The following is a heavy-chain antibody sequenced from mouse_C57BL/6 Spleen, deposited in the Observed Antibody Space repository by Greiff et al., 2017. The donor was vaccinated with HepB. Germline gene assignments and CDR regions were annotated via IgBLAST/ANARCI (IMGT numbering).Heavy chain of an antibody. CDR1: GYTFTDYN. V-gene: IGHV1-22*01. Sequence: EVKLQESGPELVKPGASVKMSCKASGYTFTDYNMHWVKQSHGKSLEWIGYINPNNGGTSYNQKFKGKATLTVNKSSSTAYMELRSLTSEDSAVYYCARWLLPLDYWGQGTTLTVSS. J-gene: IGHJ2*01. CDR3: ARWLLPLDY. D-gene: IGHD2-3*01. CDR2: INPNNGGT.